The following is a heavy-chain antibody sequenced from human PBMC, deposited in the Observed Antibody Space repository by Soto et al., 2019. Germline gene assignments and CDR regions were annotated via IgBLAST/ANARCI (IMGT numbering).Heavy chain of an antibody. V-gene: IGHV4-59*01. J-gene: IGHJ6*02. CDR3: ARDLWGYCGTDCYPLDV. CDR2: FYNTGST. Sequence: QVRLQESGPGLVKPSETLSLTCTVSGGSISRYYWSWIRQPPGKGLECIGYFYNTGSTIYIPSLESRVTISVDTSKNQFSLNLNSVTAADTAVYYCARDLWGYCGTDCYPLDVWGPGTTGTVSS. CDR1: GGSISRYY. D-gene: IGHD2-21*02.